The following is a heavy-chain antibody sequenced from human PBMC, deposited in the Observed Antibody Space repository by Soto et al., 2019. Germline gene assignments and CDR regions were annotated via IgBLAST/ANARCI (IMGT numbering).Heavy chain of an antibody. J-gene: IGHJ4*02. CDR1: GFTFSNYS. Sequence: EVQLVESGGGLVKPGGSLRISCAVSGFTFSNYSMNWVRQAPGKGLEWVSSISNTGNYKYYADSVKGRFTVSRDNAKNSLYLQMNSLRAEDTAVYFCARYQGTIMATIMGSYYFDYWGLGTLVTVSS. CDR2: ISNTGNYK. CDR3: ARYQGTIMATIMGSYYFDY. D-gene: IGHD5-12*01. V-gene: IGHV3-21*01.